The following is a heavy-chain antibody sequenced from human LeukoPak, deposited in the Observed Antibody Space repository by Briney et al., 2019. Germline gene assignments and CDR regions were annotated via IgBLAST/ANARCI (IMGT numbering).Heavy chain of an antibody. CDR3: ARDSYGGNWSLGY. J-gene: IGHJ4*01. CDR2: VNPNNGGT. D-gene: IGHD4-23*01. Sequence: ASMKLSCKASGFTFTGYYIHWVRHAPGQGLEWMGWVNPNNGGTNYAQMFQGRVTMTRDTSISTAYMELSRLTSDDTAVYYCARDSYGGNWSLGYWGQEPWSPSPQ. V-gene: IGHV1-2*02. CDR1: GFTFTGYY.